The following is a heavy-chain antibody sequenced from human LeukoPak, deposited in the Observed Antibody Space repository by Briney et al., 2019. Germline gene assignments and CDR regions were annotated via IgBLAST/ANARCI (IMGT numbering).Heavy chain of an antibody. J-gene: IGHJ5*02. CDR1: GGSISSYF. D-gene: IGHD1-26*01. CDR3: ARGYLDWFDP. Sequence: SETLSLTCTVSGGSISSYFWTWIRQPPGKGLEWIGYIYYSGGTSYNPSLKSRVTMSVDTSKNQFSLNLNSVTAADTAVYYCARGYLDWFDPWGQGTLVTVSS. V-gene: IGHV4-59*01. CDR2: IYYSGGT.